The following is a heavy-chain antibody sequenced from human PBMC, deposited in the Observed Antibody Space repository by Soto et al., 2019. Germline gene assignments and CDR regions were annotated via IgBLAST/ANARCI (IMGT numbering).Heavy chain of an antibody. CDR3: ARGGGSGDGDDAFDI. J-gene: IGHJ3*02. Sequence: SETLSLTCTVSGGSISSYYWSWIRQPPGKGLEWIGYIYYSGSTNYNPSLKSRVTISVDTSKNQFSLKLSSVTAADTAVYYCARGGGSGDGDDAFDIWGQGTMVTVSS. V-gene: IGHV4-59*01. CDR1: GGSISSYY. CDR2: IYYSGST. D-gene: IGHD7-27*01.